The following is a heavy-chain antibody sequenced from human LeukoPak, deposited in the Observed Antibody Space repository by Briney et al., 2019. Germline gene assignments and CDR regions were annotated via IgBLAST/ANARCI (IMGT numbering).Heavy chain of an antibody. D-gene: IGHD6-6*01. CDR2: IYSGGST. CDR3: AREGEEYSSTGYYFDY. Sequence: GSLRLSCASSGFTFSSYWMHWVRQVPGKGLEWVSVIYSGGSTYYADSVKGRFTISRDNSKNTLYLQMNSLRAEDTAVYYCAREGEEYSSTGYYFDYWGQGTLVTVSS. CDR1: GFTFSSYW. J-gene: IGHJ4*02. V-gene: IGHV3-53*01.